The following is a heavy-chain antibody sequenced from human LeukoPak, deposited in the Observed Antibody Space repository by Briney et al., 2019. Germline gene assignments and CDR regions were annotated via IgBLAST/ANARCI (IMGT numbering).Heavy chain of an antibody. CDR2: IYYSGST. CDR3: ARDLYDSSGYPHNWFDP. CDR1: GGSISSGDYY. V-gene: IGHV4-61*08. J-gene: IGHJ5*02. Sequence: SETLSLTCTVSGGSISSGDYYWSWIRQPPGKGLEWIGYIYYSGSTNYNPSLKSRVTISVDTSKNQFSLKLSSVTAADTAVYYCARDLYDSSGYPHNWFDPWGQGTLVTVSS. D-gene: IGHD3-22*01.